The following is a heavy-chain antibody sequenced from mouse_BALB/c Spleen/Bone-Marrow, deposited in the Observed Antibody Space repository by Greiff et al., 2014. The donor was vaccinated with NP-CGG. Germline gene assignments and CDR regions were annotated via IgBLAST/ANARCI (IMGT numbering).Heavy chain of an antibody. CDR1: GYSITSGFF. CDR2: INYDGSN. CDR3: ARVYGNYFFAY. D-gene: IGHD2-10*02. V-gene: IGHV3-6*02. Sequence: VQLKESGPGLVKPSQSLSLTCSVTGYSITSGFFWNWVRQFSGKKMEWMGYINYDGSNNYNPSLKNRISITRDTSKNQFFLKLNSVTTEDTATYYCARVYGNYFFAYWGQGTLVTVSA. J-gene: IGHJ3*01.